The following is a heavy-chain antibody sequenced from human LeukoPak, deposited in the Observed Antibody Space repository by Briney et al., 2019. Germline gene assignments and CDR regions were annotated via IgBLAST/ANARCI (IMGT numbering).Heavy chain of an antibody. Sequence: SETLALTCTVSGGSISGQYWSLIRQPPGKGLEWIGYIYYTGITKYNPSLKSRVTISVDTSKNQFSLRLTSVTAADTAVYYCARVSFHYHSGNYGWYFDSWGQGTLVTVSS. D-gene: IGHD3-10*01. J-gene: IGHJ4*02. V-gene: IGHV4-59*11. CDR3: ARVSFHYHSGNYGWYFDS. CDR2: IYYTGIT. CDR1: GGSISGQY.